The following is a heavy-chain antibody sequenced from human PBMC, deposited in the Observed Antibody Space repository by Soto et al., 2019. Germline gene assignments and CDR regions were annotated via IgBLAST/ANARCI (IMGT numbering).Heavy chain of an antibody. V-gene: IGHV4-4*02. J-gene: IGHJ5*02. CDR3: ARVLRGWFDP. Sequence: LSLTCAVSGGSITSANWWTWVPHPPGGGLEWIGEISHSGITNYKASLKSRVTMSVDKTKNDVSLKLTSVTAADTAVYYCARVLRGWFDPWGQGTPVTVSS. CDR1: GGSITSANW. CDR2: ISHSGIT.